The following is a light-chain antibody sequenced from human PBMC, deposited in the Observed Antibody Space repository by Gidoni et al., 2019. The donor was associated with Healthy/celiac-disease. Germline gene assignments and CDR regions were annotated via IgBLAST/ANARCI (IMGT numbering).Light chain of an antibody. Sequence: SVLTQPPSASGTPGQRVTISCSGSSPNIGSNTVNWYQQLPGTAPKLLIYSNKPRPSGVPDRFSGSKSGTSASLAISGLQSEDEADYYCAAWDDSLNGPVFGGGTKLTVL. J-gene: IGLJ3*02. CDR1: SPNIGSNT. CDR2: SNK. V-gene: IGLV1-44*01. CDR3: AAWDDSLNGPV.